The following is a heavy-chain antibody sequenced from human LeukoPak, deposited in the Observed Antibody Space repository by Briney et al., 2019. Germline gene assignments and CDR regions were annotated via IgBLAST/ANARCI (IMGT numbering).Heavy chain of an antibody. CDR3: ATGPLVRGTYYYYYMDV. CDR1: GGSISSSSYY. V-gene: IGHV4-39*01. CDR2: IYYIGST. J-gene: IGHJ6*03. Sequence: PSETLSLTCTVSGGSISSSSYYWGWIRQPPGKGLEWIGSIYYIGSTYYNPSLKRRVTISVDTSKNQFSLKLSSATAADTAVYYCATGPLVRGTYYYYYMDVWGKGTTVTVSS. D-gene: IGHD1-1*01.